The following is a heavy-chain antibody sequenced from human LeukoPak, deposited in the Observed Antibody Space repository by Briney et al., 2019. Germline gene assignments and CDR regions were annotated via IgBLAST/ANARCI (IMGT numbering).Heavy chain of an antibody. V-gene: IGHV4-59*08. D-gene: IGHD5-18*01. Sequence: AETLSLTCTVSVDSIRVFYWSWMRQPPGKGLECMVDIYYSGWTNSNPSLKRRVTISVDTSTNQFSLNMPSAAAADTAVYYCARHGYSSLYSWGQGTLVTVSS. J-gene: IGHJ4*02. CDR1: VDSIRVFY. CDR2: IYYSGWT. CDR3: ARHGYSSLYS.